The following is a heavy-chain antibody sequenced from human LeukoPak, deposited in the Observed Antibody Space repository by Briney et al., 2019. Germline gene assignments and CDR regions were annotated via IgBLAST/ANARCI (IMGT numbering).Heavy chain of an antibody. CDR2: INHSGST. J-gene: IGHJ4*02. CDR1: GFTFRNY. V-gene: IGHV4-34*01. CDR3: ARSEHNSGSYYFDY. D-gene: IGHD3-10*01. Sequence: GSLRLSCAASGFTFRNYWNWIRQPPGKGLEWIGEINHSGSTKFNPSLKSRVTISMDMSKNQLSLNLNSVTAADTAVYYCARSEHNSGSYYFDYWGQGTLVTVSS.